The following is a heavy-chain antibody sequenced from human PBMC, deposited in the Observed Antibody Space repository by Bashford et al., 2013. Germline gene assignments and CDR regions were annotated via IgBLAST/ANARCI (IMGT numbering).Heavy chain of an antibody. CDR3: AICEYQLPFNWFDP. CDR1: GYTFTSYG. V-gene: IGHV1-18*01. D-gene: IGHD2-2*01. CDR2: ISAYNGNT. Sequence: ASVKVSCKASGYTFTSYGISWVRQAPGQGLEWMGWISAYNGNTNYAQKLQGRVTMTTDTSTSTAYMELRSLRSDDTAVYYCAICEYQLPFNWFDPWGQGTLVTVSS. J-gene: IGHJ5*02.